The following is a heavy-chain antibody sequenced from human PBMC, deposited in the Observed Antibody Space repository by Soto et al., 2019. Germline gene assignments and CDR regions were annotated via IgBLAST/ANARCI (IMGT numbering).Heavy chain of an antibody. Sequence: QLQLQESGPGLVKSSETLSLTCSVSGGSISSSDFYWGWIRQPPGKGLEWIGGVQNSGNTYYSPSLKSRVIISIDMSKNHFSLRLNSVTAADTGVYYCARQQFRFLDWNYFDSWGQGALVTVSA. CDR3: ARQQFRFLDWNYFDS. J-gene: IGHJ4*02. CDR2: VQNSGNT. V-gene: IGHV4-39*01. D-gene: IGHD3-3*01. CDR1: GGSISSSDFY.